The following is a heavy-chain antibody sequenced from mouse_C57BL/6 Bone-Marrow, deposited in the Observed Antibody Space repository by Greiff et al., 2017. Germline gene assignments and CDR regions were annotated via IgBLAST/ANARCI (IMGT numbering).Heavy chain of an antibody. D-gene: IGHD1-1*01. CDR1: GFNIKDDY. CDR3: TRVKATVVYFDY. CDR2: IDPENGDT. Sequence: VQLKQSGAELVRPGASVKLSCTASGFNIKDDYMHWVKQRPEQGLEWIGWIDPENGDTEYASKFQGKATITADTSSNTAYLQLSSLTSEDTAVYYCTRVKATVVYFDYWGQGTTLTVSS. J-gene: IGHJ2*01. V-gene: IGHV14-4*01.